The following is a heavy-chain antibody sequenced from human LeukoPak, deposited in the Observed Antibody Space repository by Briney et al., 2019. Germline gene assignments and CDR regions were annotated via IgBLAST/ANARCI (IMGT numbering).Heavy chain of an antibody. CDR1: GGSISSSSYY. V-gene: IGHV4-39*07. CDR3: ARDPMVYYYGSGSYYTTVPSGFDY. CDR2: IYYSGST. J-gene: IGHJ4*02. Sequence: SETLSLTCTVSGGSISSSSYYWGWIRQPPGKGLEWIGSIYYSGSTYYNPSLKSRVTISVDTSKNQFSLKLSSVTAADTAVYYCARDPMVYYYGSGSYYTTVPSGFDYWGQGTLVTVSS. D-gene: IGHD3-10*01.